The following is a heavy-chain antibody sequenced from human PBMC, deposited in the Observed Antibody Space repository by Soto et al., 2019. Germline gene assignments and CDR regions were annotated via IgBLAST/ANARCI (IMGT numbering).Heavy chain of an antibody. CDR2: INSDGSST. V-gene: IGHV3-74*01. D-gene: IGHD1-1*01. J-gene: IGHJ6*02. Sequence: GSLRLSCAASGFTFSSYWMHWVRQAPGKGLVWVSRINSDGSSTSYADSVKGRFTISRDNAKNTLYLQMNSLRAEDTAVYYCARGSERNYYYYGMDVWGQGTTVTVSS. CDR3: ARGSERNYYYYGMDV. CDR1: GFTFSSYW.